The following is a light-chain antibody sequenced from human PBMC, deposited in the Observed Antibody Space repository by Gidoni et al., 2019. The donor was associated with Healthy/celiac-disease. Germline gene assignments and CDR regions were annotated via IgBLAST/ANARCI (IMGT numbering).Light chain of an antibody. CDR3: QQGYSTPYT. CDR1: QSISSY. V-gene: IGKV1-39*01. J-gene: IGKJ2*01. Sequence: DIQMTRSPSSLSASVGDRVTITCRASQSISSYLNWYQQKQGKAPKLLIYAASSLQGGVPSRFSGSGSGTDFTLTISSLQPEDFATYYCQQGYSTPYTFGQGTKLEIK. CDR2: AAS.